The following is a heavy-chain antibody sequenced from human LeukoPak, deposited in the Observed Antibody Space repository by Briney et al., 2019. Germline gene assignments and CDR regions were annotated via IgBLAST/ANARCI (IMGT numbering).Heavy chain of an antibody. CDR3: ARHQCSGGSCYPTEDY. D-gene: IGHD2-15*01. J-gene: IGHJ4*02. CDR1: GYSFTSYW. CDR2: IYPGDSVT. Sequence: GESLKISCKGSGYSFTSYWIGWVRRMPGKGLEWMGIIYPGDSVTRYSPSFQGQVTISADKSISTAYLQWSSLKASDTAMYYCARHQCSGGSCYPTEDYWGQGTLVTVSS. V-gene: IGHV5-51*01.